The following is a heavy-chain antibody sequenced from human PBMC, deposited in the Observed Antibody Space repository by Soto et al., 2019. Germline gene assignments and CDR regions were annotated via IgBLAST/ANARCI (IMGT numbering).Heavy chain of an antibody. Sequence: QVQLVQSGAEVKKPGASVKVSCKASGYTFTSYDINWVRQATGQGLEWMGWMNPNSGNTGYAQKFQGRVTXXRXTXXSTAYMELSSLRSEDTAVYYCARGRHIVGATIAGYWGQGTLVTVSS. J-gene: IGHJ4*02. CDR1: GYTFTSYD. V-gene: IGHV1-8*01. D-gene: IGHD1-26*01. CDR3: ARGRHIVGATIAGY. CDR2: MNPNSGNT.